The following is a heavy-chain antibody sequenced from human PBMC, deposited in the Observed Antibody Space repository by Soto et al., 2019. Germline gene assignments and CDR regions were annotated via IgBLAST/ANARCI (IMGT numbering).Heavy chain of an antibody. J-gene: IGHJ4*02. CDR1: GFTFSTYW. CDR2: INTDGSKA. V-gene: IGHV3-74*01. CDR3: ARAPSGEFDS. Sequence: PGGSLRLSCAASGFTFSTYWMHWVRQAPGKGLVWVSRINTDGSKATYADSVKGRYTISRDNAKNTLYLQMNSLRVEDTAVYYCARAPSGEFDSWGQGTLVTVSS.